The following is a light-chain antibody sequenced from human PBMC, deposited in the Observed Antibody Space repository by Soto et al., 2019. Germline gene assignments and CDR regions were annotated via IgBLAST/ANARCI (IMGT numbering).Light chain of an antibody. CDR1: QNIADF. Sequence: DVQMTQSPSSLSASVGDRVTITCRASQNIADFLNWYQQKSGKAPKLLIYAASRLQTGVPSRFSGRASGSDFTLTISSLQPEDFATYSCQQTYRNPQTFGQGTKVQIK. CDR3: QQTYRNPQT. CDR2: AAS. V-gene: IGKV1-39*01. J-gene: IGKJ1*01.